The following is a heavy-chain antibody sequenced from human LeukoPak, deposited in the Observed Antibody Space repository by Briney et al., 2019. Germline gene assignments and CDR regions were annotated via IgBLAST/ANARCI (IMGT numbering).Heavy chain of an antibody. D-gene: IGHD3-22*01. Sequence: GGSLRLSCAASGFTFSSYSMNWVRQAPGKGLEWVSYISSSSSTIYYADSVKGRFTISRDNAKNSLYLQMNSLRAGDTAVYYCARGSRGGTPNYYDSSADDAFDIWGQGTMVTVSS. J-gene: IGHJ3*02. CDR1: GFTFSSYS. CDR2: ISSSSSTI. V-gene: IGHV3-48*04. CDR3: ARGSRGGTPNYYDSSADDAFDI.